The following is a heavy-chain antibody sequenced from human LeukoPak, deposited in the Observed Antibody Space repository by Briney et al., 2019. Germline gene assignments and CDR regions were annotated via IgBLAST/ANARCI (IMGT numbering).Heavy chain of an antibody. CDR3: ARPLGMAGGATDC. V-gene: IGHV3-23*01. J-gene: IGHJ4*02. CDR2: IGVSSDT. D-gene: IGHD6-19*01. Sequence: GGSLSLSCAAYGFTCNNYVMRWLRQAPGKGLEWVSSIGVSSDTYYADTVKGRFTISRDNSKNTLYLQMNNLRVEDTAIYYCARPLGMAGGATDCWGRGTLVTVSS. CDR1: GFTCNNYV.